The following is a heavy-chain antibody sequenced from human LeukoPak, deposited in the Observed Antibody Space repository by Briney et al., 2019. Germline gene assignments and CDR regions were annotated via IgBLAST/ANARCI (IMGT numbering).Heavy chain of an antibody. CDR3: AKAQVVPAAIRYYYMDV. V-gene: IGHV3-30*02. CDR2: IRYDGSNK. J-gene: IGHJ6*03. D-gene: IGHD2-2*01. Sequence: GGSLRLSCAASGFTFSSYGMHWVRQAPGKGLGWVGFIRYDGSNKYYADSVKGRFTISRDNSKNTLYLQMNSLRAEDTAVYYCAKAQVVPAAIRYYYMDVWGKGTTVTISS. CDR1: GFTFSSYG.